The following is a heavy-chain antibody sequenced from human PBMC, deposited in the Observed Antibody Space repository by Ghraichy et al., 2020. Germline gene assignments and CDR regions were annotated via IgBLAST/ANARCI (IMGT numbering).Heavy chain of an antibody. J-gene: IGHJ3*02. Sequence: GGFLRLSCAASGFTFSAYWMTWVRQAPGKGLEWVANIKGDGSKTYYMDSVEGRFTISRDNAENSLFLQMNSLRAEDTAIYNCAKDSHYYDGSFYYDTFDIWGHGTMVIVTS. D-gene: IGHD3-22*01. CDR3: AKDSHYYDGSFYYDTFDI. CDR2: IKGDGSKT. V-gene: IGHV3-7*01. CDR1: GFTFSAYW.